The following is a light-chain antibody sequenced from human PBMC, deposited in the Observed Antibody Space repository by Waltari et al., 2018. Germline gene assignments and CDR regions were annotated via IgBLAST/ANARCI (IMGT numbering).Light chain of an antibody. Sequence: QLSVTQSPSASASLGDSVRPTCTLDNAPGTYNIAWHQQRPKKAPRFLMKIDSDGSHVKGDAIPDRFAGSSSGAARYLTISDLQSDDEADYYCQAWGPGLWVFGGGTKLTVL. CDR1: NAPGTYN. CDR3: QAWGPGLWV. V-gene: IGLV4-69*01. CDR2: IDSDGSH. J-gene: IGLJ3*02.